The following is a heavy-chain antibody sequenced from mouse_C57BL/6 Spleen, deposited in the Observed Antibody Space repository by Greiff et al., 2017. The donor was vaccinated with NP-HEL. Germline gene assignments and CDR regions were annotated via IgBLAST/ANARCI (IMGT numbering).Heavy chain of an antibody. J-gene: IGHJ4*01. V-gene: IGHV1-61*01. D-gene: IGHD1-1*01. Sequence: QVQLKQSGAELVRPGSSVKLSCKASGYTFTSYWMDWVKQRPGQGLEWIGNIYPSDSETHYNQKFKDKATLTVDKSSSTAYMQLSSLTSEDSAVYYCARGYGSSYVGYYAMDYWGQGTSVTVSS. CDR2: IYPSDSET. CDR3: ARGYGSSYVGYYAMDY. CDR1: GYTFTSYW.